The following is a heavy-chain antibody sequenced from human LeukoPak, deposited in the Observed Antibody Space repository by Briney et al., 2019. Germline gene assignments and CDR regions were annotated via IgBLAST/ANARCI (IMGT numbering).Heavy chain of an antibody. Sequence: GGSLRLSCAASGFTFNNYGLIWVRQAPGKGLEGVSAISNDGGGRTYADFVKGRFTISRDNSKNTLYLQMDSLRADDTALYYCAKGSSGYFFDLWGQGTLVTVSS. V-gene: IGHV3-23*01. J-gene: IGHJ4*02. CDR2: ISNDGGGR. D-gene: IGHD3-22*01. CDR3: AKGSSGYFFDL. CDR1: GFTFNNYG.